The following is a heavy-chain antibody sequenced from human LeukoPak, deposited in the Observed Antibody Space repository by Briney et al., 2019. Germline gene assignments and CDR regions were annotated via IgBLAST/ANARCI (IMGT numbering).Heavy chain of an antibody. V-gene: IGHV3-33*01. Sequence: AGGSLRLSCVASGFTFSDYGMHWVRQAPGKGLEWMAVTWYDGSNKYYADSVKGRFTISRDNSKNTLYLQMNSLRAEDTAVYYCARPYDSSGYYYFDYWGQGTLVTVSS. CDR1: GFTFSDYG. J-gene: IGHJ4*02. D-gene: IGHD3-22*01. CDR2: TWYDGSNK. CDR3: ARPYDSSGYYYFDY.